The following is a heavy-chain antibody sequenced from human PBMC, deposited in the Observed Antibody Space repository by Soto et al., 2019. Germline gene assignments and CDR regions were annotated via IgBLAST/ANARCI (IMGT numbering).Heavy chain of an antibody. V-gene: IGHV1-24*01. D-gene: IGHD6-13*01. CDR3: ATKQADSSSWIY. CDR1: GYTLTELS. CDR2: FDPEDGET. Sequence: ASVKVSCKVSGYTLTELSMHWVRQAPGKGLEWMGGFDPEDGETIYAQKFQDRVTMTEDTSTDTAYMELSSLRSEDTAVYYCATKQADSSSWIYWGQGTLVTVSS. J-gene: IGHJ4*02.